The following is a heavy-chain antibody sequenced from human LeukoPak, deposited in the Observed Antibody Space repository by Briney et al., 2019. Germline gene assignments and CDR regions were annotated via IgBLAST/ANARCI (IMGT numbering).Heavy chain of an antibody. J-gene: IGHJ4*02. Sequence: SEPLSLTCTVSGGSLSSYYWSWIRQPPGKGLEWIGYIYYSGSTNYNPSLKSRVSISVDTSKNQFSLKLSSVTAADTAVYYCARVQSDYYDSSGYYYFDYWGQGTLVTVSS. D-gene: IGHD3-22*01. V-gene: IGHV4-59*01. CDR2: IYYSGST. CDR1: GGSLSSYY. CDR3: ARVQSDYYDSSGYYYFDY.